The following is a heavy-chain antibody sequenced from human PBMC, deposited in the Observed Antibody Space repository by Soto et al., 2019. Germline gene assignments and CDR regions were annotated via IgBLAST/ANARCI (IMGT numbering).Heavy chain of an antibody. D-gene: IGHD1-1*01. CDR3: ARGRYGDY. Sequence: QVHLVQSGAEVKKPGASVKVSCKGSGYTFTSYGITWVRQAPGQGLEWMGWISAHNGNTDYAQKLQGRVTVTIDTSTSTAYMELRSLRSDDTDVYYCARGRYGDYWGQGALVTVSS. J-gene: IGHJ4*02. CDR2: ISAHNGNT. V-gene: IGHV1-18*01. CDR1: GYTFTSYG.